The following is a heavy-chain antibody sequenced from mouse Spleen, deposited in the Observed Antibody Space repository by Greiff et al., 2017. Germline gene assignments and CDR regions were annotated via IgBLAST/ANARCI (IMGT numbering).Heavy chain of an antibody. CDR2: IHPSDSDT. V-gene: IGHV1-74*01. D-gene: IGHD2-10*02. Sequence: QVQLKQPGAELVKPGASVKVSCKASGYTFTSYWMHWVKQRPGQGLEWIGRIHPSDSDTNYNQKFKGKATLTVDKSSSTAYMQLSSLTSEDSAVYYCATRRYGNYASAMDYWGQGTSVTVSS. CDR3: ATRRYGNYASAMDY. J-gene: IGHJ4*01. CDR1: GYTFTSYW.